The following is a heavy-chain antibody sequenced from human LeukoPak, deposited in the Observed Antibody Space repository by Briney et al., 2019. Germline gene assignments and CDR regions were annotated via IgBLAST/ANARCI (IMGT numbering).Heavy chain of an antibody. CDR2: IIPILGIA. CDR1: GGPFSSYA. CDR3: AASPAREQYAFDI. D-gene: IGHD1-26*01. Sequence: SVKVSCKASGGPFSSYAISWVRQAPGQGLEWMGRIIPILGIANYAQKFQGRVTITADKSTSTAYMELSSLRSEDTAVYYCAASPAREQYAFDIWGQGTMVTVSS. J-gene: IGHJ3*02. V-gene: IGHV1-69*04.